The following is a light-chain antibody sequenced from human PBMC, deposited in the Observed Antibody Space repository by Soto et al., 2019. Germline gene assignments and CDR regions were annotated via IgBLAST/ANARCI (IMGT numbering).Light chain of an antibody. CDR3: QQYGSSRWT. Sequence: EIMLTQSPGTLSLSPGERATLCCRSSQSVSSSYSAWYQQKPGQAPGLLIYGASSRATGIPDRFSGSGSGTDFTLTISRLEPEDFAVYYCQQYGSSRWTFGQGTKVDIK. V-gene: IGKV3-20*01. CDR1: QSVSSSY. J-gene: IGKJ1*01. CDR2: GAS.